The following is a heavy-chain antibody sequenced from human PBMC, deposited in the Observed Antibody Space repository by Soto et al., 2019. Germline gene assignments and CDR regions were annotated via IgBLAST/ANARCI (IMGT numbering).Heavy chain of an antibody. J-gene: IGHJ3*01. Sequence: QXQLIQSEAEVKKLGSSVRVSCTASGGIFGSHGFSWVXQXXXXRLXWVGGFIPIFRTLTYTEKFQARVRIAADESTNTVYLDLSSLTSEDTAVYYCVRDRRIYYSDPHDEFVASDYEVWGQGTMVSVSS. CDR3: VRDRRIYYSDPHDEFVASDYEV. D-gene: IGHD3-22*01. V-gene: IGHV1-69*01. CDR1: GGIFGSHG. CDR2: FIPIFRTL.